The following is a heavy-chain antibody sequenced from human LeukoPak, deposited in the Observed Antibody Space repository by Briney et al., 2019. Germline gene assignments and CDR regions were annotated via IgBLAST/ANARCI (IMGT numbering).Heavy chain of an antibody. J-gene: IGHJ4*02. V-gene: IGHV3-21*04. D-gene: IGHD2-2*01. CDR3: AKTKVVPAAPIEY. CDR1: GFTFSSYS. Sequence: GGSLRLSCAASGFTFSSYSMNWVRQAPGKGLEWVSSISSSSSYIYYADSVKGRFTISRDNSKNTLYLQMNSLRAEDTAVYYCAKTKVVPAAPIEYWGQGTLVTVSS. CDR2: ISSSSSYI.